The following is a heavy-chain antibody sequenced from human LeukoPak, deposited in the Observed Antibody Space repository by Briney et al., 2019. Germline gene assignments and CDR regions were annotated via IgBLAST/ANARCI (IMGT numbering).Heavy chain of an antibody. V-gene: IGHV3-23*01. Sequence: GGSLRLSCAASGFTFSSYAMNWVRQAPGKGLEWVSAISGSGGSTYYADSVKGRFTISRDDSKNTLYLQINSLRAEDTAVYYCAVKYKYGVDYWGQGTLVAVSS. D-gene: IGHD1-1*01. CDR1: GFTFSSYA. CDR3: AVKYKYGVDY. CDR2: ISGSGGST. J-gene: IGHJ4*02.